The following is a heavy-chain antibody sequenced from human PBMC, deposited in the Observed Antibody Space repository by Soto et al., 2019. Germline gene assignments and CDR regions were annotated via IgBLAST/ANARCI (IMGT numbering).Heavy chain of an antibody. CDR1: GYNFSTYW. CDR2: IYPGDSDT. CDR3: ERKFAPEFFDS. V-gene: IGHV5-51*01. J-gene: IGHJ4*02. Sequence: ASLKISCKGCGYNFSTYWIAWVRQMPGKGLEWMGIIYPGDSDTKYSPAFQGQVTISADKSINTAYLQWTSLEASDTAMCYCERKFAPEFFDSWGQGTLVTGSS. D-gene: IGHD3-10*01.